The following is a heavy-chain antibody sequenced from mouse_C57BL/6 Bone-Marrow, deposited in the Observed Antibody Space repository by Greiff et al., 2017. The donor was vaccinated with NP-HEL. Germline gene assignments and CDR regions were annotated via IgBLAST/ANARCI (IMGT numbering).Heavy chain of an antibody. J-gene: IGHJ4*01. CDR2: IWGVGST. V-gene: IGHV2-6*01. CDR1: GFSLTSYG. Sequence: VQGVESGPGLVAPSQSLSITCTVSGFSLTSYGVDWVRQSPGKGLEWLGVIWGVGSTNYNSALKSRLSISKDNSKSQVFLKMNSLQTDDTAMYYCARRDYAMDYWGQGTSVTVSS. CDR3: ARRDYAMDY.